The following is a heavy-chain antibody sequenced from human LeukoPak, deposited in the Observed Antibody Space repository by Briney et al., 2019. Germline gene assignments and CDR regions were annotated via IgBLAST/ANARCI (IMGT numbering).Heavy chain of an antibody. Sequence: AASVKVSCKASEYTFTSYDINWVRQATGQGLEWMGWMNPNSGNTGYAQKFQGGVTMTRNTSISTAYMELSSLTFEDTAVYYCARGRHPGPTWISEYWGQGTLVTVSS. J-gene: IGHJ4*02. D-gene: IGHD5-12*01. CDR3: ARGRHPGPTWISEY. V-gene: IGHV1-8*01. CDR2: MNPNSGNT. CDR1: EYTFTSYD.